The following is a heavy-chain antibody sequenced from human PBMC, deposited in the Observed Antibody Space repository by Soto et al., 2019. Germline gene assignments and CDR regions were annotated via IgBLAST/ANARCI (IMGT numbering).Heavy chain of an antibody. CDR1: GDSVSSTSAA. D-gene: IGHD6-19*01. CDR2: TYYRSKWYS. J-gene: IGHJ4*02. CDR3: ARGSYYSGWV. V-gene: IGHV6-1*01. Sequence: PSQTLSLTCAISGDSVSSTSAAWSWIRQSPSRGLEWLGRTYYRSKWYSDYAVSVKSRITINPDTSMNQFSLQLNSVTPEDTAVYYCARGSYYSGWVWGQGXLVTVYS.